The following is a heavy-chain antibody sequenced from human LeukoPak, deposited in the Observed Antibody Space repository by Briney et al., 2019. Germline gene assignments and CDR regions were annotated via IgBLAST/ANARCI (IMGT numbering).Heavy chain of an antibody. CDR1: GYTFTGYY. Sequence: ASVKVSCTASGYTFTGYYMHWVRQAPGQGLEWMGRINPNSGGTNYAQKFQGRVTMTRDTSISTAYMELSRLRSDDTAVYYCARALEVGAIYYFDWWGQGTLVTVSS. CDR2: INPNSGGT. D-gene: IGHD1-26*01. V-gene: IGHV1-2*06. J-gene: IGHJ4*02. CDR3: ARALEVGAIYYFDW.